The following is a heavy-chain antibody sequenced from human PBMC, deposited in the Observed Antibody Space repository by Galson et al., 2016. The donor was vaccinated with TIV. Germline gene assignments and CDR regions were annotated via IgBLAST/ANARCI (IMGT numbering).Heavy chain of an antibody. D-gene: IGHD3-16*01. CDR3: AAQPHSRRPDYVDHTGYPFDT. CDR2: IYPGAPET. V-gene: IGHV5-51*01. CDR1: GYSFTTYW. Sequence: QSGAEVKKPGESLKISCKGSGYSFTTYWIGWVRQMPGKGPEWMGIIYPGAPETRYTPYFHGQVTISADKSISTAYLQWSSLKASDTAMYFGAAQPHSRRPDYVDHTGYPFDTWGQGTLVTVTS. J-gene: IGHJ4*02.